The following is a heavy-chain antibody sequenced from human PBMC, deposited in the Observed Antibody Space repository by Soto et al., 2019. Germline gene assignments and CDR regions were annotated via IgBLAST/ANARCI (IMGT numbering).Heavy chain of an antibody. J-gene: IGHJ3*02. CDR1: GGTFSSYT. V-gene: IGHV1-69*08. CDR3: ARDRGDGYNNI. D-gene: IGHD5-12*01. Sequence: QVQLVQSGAEVKKPGSSVKVSCKASGGTFSSYTISWVRQAPGQGLEWMGRIIPHLGIANYAQKFQGSVTITADKSTSTAYMELSSLRSEDTAVYYCARDRGDGYNNIWGQGTMVTVSS. CDR2: IIPHLGIA.